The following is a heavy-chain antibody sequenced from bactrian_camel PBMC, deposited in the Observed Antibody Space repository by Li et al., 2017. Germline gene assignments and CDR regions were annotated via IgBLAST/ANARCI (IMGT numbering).Heavy chain of an antibody. CDR1: GLPFSLHY. CDR3: ATSI. J-gene: IGHJ4*01. V-gene: IGHV3-2*01. Sequence: HVQLVESGGGLVQPGGSLRLSCAASGLPFSLHYMSWVRQAPGKGLEWVSSIGFDGSGIYYADSVKGRFSMSRDNTKNMVYPQMNSLKTEDTAVYYCATSIWGQGTQVTVS. CDR2: IGFDGSGI.